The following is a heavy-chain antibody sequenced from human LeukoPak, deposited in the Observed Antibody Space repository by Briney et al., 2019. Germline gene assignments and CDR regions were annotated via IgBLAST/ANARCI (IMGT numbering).Heavy chain of an antibody. J-gene: IGHJ6*03. Sequence: QPGGSLRLSCEGSGFTFSNYWMSWVRQAPGKGLEWVANIKTDGSEKYYVDSVKGRFTISRDNAKNSLYLQMNSLRAEDTAVYYCARVNRVRVPGGAGYYYYMEVWGKGTTVTVSS. CDR2: IKTDGSEK. D-gene: IGHD2-8*02. V-gene: IGHV3-7*03. CDR1: GFTFSNYW. CDR3: ARVNRVRVPGGAGYYYYMEV.